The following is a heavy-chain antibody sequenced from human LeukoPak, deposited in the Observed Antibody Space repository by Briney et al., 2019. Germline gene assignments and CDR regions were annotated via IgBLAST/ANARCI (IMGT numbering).Heavy chain of an antibody. CDR3: ARETIAAADAFDI. J-gene: IGHJ3*02. Sequence: GGSLRLSCAASGFTFSSYWMSWVRQAPGKGLEWVANIKQDGSEKYYVDSVKGRFTISRDNAKNSLYLQMNSLRAEDTAVYYCARETIAAADAFDIWGQGTMVTVSS. V-gene: IGHV3-7*01. CDR1: GFTFSSYW. D-gene: IGHD6-13*01. CDR2: IKQDGSEK.